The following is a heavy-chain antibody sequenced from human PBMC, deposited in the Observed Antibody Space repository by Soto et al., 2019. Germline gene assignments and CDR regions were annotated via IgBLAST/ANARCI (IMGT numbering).Heavy chain of an antibody. D-gene: IGHD6-6*01. Sequence: GGSLRLSCAASGFTFSSYAMHWVRQAPGKGLEWVAVISYDGSNKYYADSVKGRFTISRDNSKNTLYLQMNSLRAEDTAVYYCARPQYSSPYYYYGMDVWGQGTTVTVSS. CDR3: ARPQYSSPYYYYGMDV. CDR1: GFTFSSYA. V-gene: IGHV3-30-3*01. CDR2: ISYDGSNK. J-gene: IGHJ6*02.